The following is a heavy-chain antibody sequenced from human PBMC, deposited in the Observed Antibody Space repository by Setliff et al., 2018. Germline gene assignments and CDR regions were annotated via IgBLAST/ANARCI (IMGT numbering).Heavy chain of an antibody. J-gene: IGHJ4*02. Sequence: GGSLRLSCAASGFTFSSYAMHWVRQAPGKGLEWVAVISYDGGNKIYADSVKGRFTISRDNAKNSPYVQMNSLRVEDTAVYYCVRSHRNSGYDDFFDVWGQGTLVTVSS. CDR3: VRSHRNSGYDDFFDV. V-gene: IGHV3-30*04. CDR1: GFTFSSYA. D-gene: IGHD5-12*01. CDR2: ISYDGGNK.